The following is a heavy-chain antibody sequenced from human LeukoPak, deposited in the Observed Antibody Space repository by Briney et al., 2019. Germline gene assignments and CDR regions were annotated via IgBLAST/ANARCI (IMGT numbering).Heavy chain of an antibody. V-gene: IGHV1-2*02. J-gene: IGHJ3*02. Sequence: ASVKVSCKASGYTFTGYYIHWVRQAPGQGLEWMGWINPNSGGTNYAQKFQGGVTMTRDTSISTAYMELSRLRSDDTAVYYCARGLLNVTARPSVKAFDIWGQGTMVTVSS. CDR1: GYTFTGYY. CDR2: INPNSGGT. D-gene: IGHD6-6*01. CDR3: ARGLLNVTARPSVKAFDI.